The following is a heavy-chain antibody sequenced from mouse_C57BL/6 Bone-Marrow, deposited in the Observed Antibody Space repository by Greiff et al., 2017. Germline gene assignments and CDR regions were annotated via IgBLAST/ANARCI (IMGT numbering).Heavy chain of an antibody. CDR3: ARQGWLLSYYAMDY. CDR1: GFTFSSYG. Sequence: VQLKESGGDLVKPGGSLKLSCAASGFTFSSYGMSWVRQTPDKRLEWVATISSGGSYTYYPDSVKGRFTISRDNAKNTLYLQMSSLKSEDTAMYYCARQGWLLSYYAMDYWGQGTSVTVSS. D-gene: IGHD2-3*01. V-gene: IGHV5-6*01. CDR2: ISSGGSYT. J-gene: IGHJ4*01.